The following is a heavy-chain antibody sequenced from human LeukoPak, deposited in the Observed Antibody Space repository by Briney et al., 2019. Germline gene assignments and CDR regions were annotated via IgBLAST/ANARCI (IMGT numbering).Heavy chain of an antibody. Sequence: GGSLRLSCAASGFTFSSYGMHWVRQAPGKGLEWVAVISYDGSNKYYADSVKGRFTISRDNSKNTLYLQMNSLRAEDTAVYYCAKDYGGNFLGYYYYYMDVWGKGTTVTVSS. D-gene: IGHD4-23*01. CDR3: AKDYGGNFLGYYYYYMDV. CDR2: ISYDGSNK. J-gene: IGHJ6*03. V-gene: IGHV3-30*18. CDR1: GFTFSSYG.